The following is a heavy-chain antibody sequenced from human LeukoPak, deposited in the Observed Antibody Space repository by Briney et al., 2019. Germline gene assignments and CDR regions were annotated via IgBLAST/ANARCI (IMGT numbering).Heavy chain of an antibody. CDR1: GFTFSSYA. J-gene: IGHJ4*02. D-gene: IGHD3-3*01. V-gene: IGHV3-30-3*01. CDR3: ARDQGYYDFWSGPSGFDY. CDR2: ISYDGSNK. Sequence: PGRSLRLSCAASGFTFSSYAMHWVRQAPGKGLEWVAVISYDGSNKYYADSVKGRFTISRDNSKNTLYLQMNSLRAEDTAVYYCARDQGYYDFWSGPSGFDYWGQGTLVTVSS.